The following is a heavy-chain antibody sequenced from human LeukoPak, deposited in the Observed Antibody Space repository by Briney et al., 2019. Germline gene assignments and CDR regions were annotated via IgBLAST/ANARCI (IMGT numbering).Heavy chain of an antibody. V-gene: IGHV4-38-2*02. CDR3: AEDGGSLGSGSRVLLYY. D-gene: IGHD3-10*01. CDR2: IYHSGST. J-gene: IGHJ4*01. CDR1: GYSIRSGYC. Sequence: ASETLSLTCTVSGYSIRSGYCWGWIRQPPGKGLEWIATIYHSGSTYYNPSLKSRVTISIDTSKNQFSLILTSVTAADTAVYYCAEDGGSLGSGSRVLLYYCGQGTLVTVSP.